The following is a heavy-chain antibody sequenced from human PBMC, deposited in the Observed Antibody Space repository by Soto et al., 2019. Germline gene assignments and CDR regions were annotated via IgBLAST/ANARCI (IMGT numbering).Heavy chain of an antibody. CDR1: GFTFSSYS. J-gene: IGHJ2*01. D-gene: IGHD3-10*01. Sequence: EVQLVESGGGLVQPGGSLRVSCAASGFTFSSYSMHWVRQAPGKGLEYVSAVSGNGGNTYYANSVKGRFTISRDNSENPLYLQMGSLRAADMAVYYCARGRGTFTYWYFDLWGRGTPVAVSS. V-gene: IGHV3-64*01. CDR3: ARGRGTFTYWYFDL. CDR2: VSGNGGNT.